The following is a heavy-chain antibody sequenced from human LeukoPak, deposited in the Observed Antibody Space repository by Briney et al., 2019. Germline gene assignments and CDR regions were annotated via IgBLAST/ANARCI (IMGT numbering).Heavy chain of an antibody. V-gene: IGHV4-39*07. CDR1: GGSISSSSYY. CDR3: AKGYCRGNSCYDDRGAFDY. Sequence: PSETLSLTCTVSGGSISSSSYYWGWIRQPPGKGLEWIGSIYYSGSTYYNPSLKSRVTISVDTSKNQFSLKLSSVTAADTAVYYCAKGYCRGNSCYDDRGAFDYWGQGTLVTVSS. J-gene: IGHJ4*02. CDR2: IYYSGST. D-gene: IGHD2-2*01.